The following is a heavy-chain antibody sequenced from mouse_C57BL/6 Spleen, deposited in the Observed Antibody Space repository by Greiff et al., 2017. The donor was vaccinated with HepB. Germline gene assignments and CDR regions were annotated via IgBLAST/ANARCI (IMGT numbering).Heavy chain of an antibody. V-gene: IGHV1-50*01. CDR2: IDPSDSYT. J-gene: IGHJ2*01. Sequence: VQLQQSGAELVKPGASVKLSCKASGYTFTSYWMQWVKQRPGQGLEWIGEIDPSDSYTNYNQKFKGKATLTVDTSSSTAYMQLSSLTSEDSAVYYCARREESSGTVVASDYWGQGTTLTVSS. CDR1: GYTFTSYW. D-gene: IGHD1-1*01. CDR3: ARREESSGTVVASDY.